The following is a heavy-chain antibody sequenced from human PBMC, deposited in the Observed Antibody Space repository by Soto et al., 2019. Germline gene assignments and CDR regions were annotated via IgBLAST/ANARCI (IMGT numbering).Heavy chain of an antibody. CDR3: AKAPRRDGAFDI. CDR2: ISGSGGST. J-gene: IGHJ3*02. V-gene: IGHV3-23*01. CDR1: GFTFSSYA. Sequence: EVQLLESGGGLVQPGGSLRLSCAASGFTFSSYAMSWVRQAPGKGLERVSAISGSGGSTYYADSVKGRFTISRDNSKNTLYLQMNSLRAEDTAVYYCAKAPRRDGAFDIWGQGTMVTVSS.